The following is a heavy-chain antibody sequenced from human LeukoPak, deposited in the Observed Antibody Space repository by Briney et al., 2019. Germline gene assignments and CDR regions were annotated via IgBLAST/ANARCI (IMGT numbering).Heavy chain of an antibody. J-gene: IGHJ4*02. D-gene: IGHD5-18*01. CDR1: GYTFTDYY. Sequence: AASVKVSCKASGYTFTDYYMHWVRQAPGQGLEWMGRINPNSGGTNYAQKFQGRVTMTRDTSISTAYMELSRLRSDDTALYYCARGGDTPMGTFDYWGQGTLVTVSS. CDR3: ARGGDTPMGTFDY. CDR2: INPNSGGT. V-gene: IGHV1-2*06.